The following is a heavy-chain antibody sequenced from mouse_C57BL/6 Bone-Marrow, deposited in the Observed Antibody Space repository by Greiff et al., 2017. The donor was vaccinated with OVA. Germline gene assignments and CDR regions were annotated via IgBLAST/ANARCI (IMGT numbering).Heavy chain of an antibody. D-gene: IGHD1-1*01. CDR2: IYPGGGST. Sequence: VQLQESGAELVRPGTSVKMSCKASGYTFTNYWIGWAKQRPGHGLAWIGDIYPGGGSTNYNEKFKDNATLTAVKSSSTAYMQFSSLTSEDSAIDYCARSGSSYAMDYWGQGTSVTVSS. CDR3: ARSGSSYAMDY. V-gene: IGHV1-63*01. CDR1: GYTFTNYW. J-gene: IGHJ4*01.